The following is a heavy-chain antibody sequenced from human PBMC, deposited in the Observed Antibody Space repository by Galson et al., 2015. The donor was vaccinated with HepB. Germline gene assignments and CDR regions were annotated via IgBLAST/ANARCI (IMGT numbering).Heavy chain of an antibody. CDR2: INHGGRA. V-gene: IGHV4-34*01. D-gene: IGHD3-3*01. J-gene: IGHJ5*02. CDR3: ARRAPISMFGQTQGFSP. Sequence: LSLTYAVYGGSFSGYYWNWIRQPPGKGLEWIGEINHGGRANYNPSLKSRLTFSIDTSNSHFSLRLRSVSAADTAVYYCARRAPISMFGQTQGFSPWGQGTLVIVSS. CDR1: GGSFSGYY.